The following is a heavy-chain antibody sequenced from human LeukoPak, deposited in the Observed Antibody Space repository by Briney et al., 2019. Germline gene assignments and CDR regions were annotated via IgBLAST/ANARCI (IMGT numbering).Heavy chain of an antibody. CDR3: ARESGPDCTSGVCWDTFDY. J-gene: IGHJ4*02. V-gene: IGHV4-61*01. Sequence: PSETLSLTCTVSGGSVSSGSYYWSWIRQPPGKGLEWIGYIYYSGSTNYNPSLKSRVTISVDTSKNQFSLKLSSVTAADTAVYYCARESGPDCTSGVCWDTFDYWGQGTLVTVSS. D-gene: IGHD2-8*01. CDR2: IYYSGST. CDR1: GGSVSSGSYY.